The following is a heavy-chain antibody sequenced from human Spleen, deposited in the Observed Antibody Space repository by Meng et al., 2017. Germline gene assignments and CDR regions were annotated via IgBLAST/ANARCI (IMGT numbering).Heavy chain of an antibody. V-gene: IGHV1-2*06. CDR1: GYTFTGRY. CDR2: VNPNGGGT. CDR3: AREYDRWISGTSFDN. Sequence: QVQLVQSGAEVKKPGASVRVSCKASGYTFTGRYIHWVRQAPGQGLEWMGRVNPNGGGTNYAQRFHGRVTLTADTSISTAYLDLNRLKSDDTAVYYCAREYDRWISGTSFDNWGQGTLVTVSS. J-gene: IGHJ4*02. D-gene: IGHD1-20*01.